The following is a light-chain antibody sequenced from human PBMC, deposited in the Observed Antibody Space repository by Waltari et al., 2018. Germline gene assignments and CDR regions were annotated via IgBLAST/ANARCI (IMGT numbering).Light chain of an antibody. J-gene: IGLJ2*01. CDR3: NSYTSSSTLL. CDR2: DVS. CDR1: TSDVGAYNY. Sequence: QSALTQPASVSGSPGQSITISCTGTTSDVGAYNYVSCDQQHPGKAPRLMIFDVSNGASGVSNRFSGSKACNTASRTISGLQAEDEADYYCNSYTSSSTLLFGGGTRLTVL. V-gene: IGLV2-14*03.